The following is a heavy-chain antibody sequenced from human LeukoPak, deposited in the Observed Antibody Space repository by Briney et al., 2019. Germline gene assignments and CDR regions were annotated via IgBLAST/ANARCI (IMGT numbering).Heavy chain of an antibody. CDR1: GFTFSSYA. CDR2: ISSNGGST. Sequence: GGSLRLSCAASGFTFSSYAMHWVRQAPGKGLEYVSAISSNGGSTYYANSVKGRFTISRDNSKNTLYLQMGSLRAEDMAVYYCARVSYSSSWPIDYWGQGTLVTVSS. V-gene: IGHV3-64*01. CDR3: ARVSYSSSWPIDY. D-gene: IGHD6-13*01. J-gene: IGHJ4*02.